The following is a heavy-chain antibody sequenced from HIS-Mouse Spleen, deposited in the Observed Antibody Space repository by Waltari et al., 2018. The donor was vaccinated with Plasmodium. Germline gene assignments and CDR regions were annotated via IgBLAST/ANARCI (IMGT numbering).Heavy chain of an antibody. CDR2: INRSGRS. CDR3: ARGRSSSGWTCDY. D-gene: IGHD6-19*01. J-gene: IGHJ4*02. Sequence: QVQLQQRGAGLLKHSATLSLPCAVYGGSFSGYYWSWIRQPTGKGMGWIGEINRSGRSNSPPSRKRRVTISVVTSQNQLFLMLSAVTSADSAVYYCARGRSSSGWTCDYVGQGTLVTVSS. CDR1: GGSFSGYY. V-gene: IGHV4-34*01.